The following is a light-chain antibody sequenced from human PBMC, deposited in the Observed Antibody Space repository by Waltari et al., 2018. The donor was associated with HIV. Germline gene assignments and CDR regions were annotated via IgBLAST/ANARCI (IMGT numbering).Light chain of an antibody. CDR2: DSS. J-gene: IGKJ1*01. V-gene: IGKV3-15*01. CDR3: QQYSDWPRA. CDR1: QSVSAN. Sequence: EIVVTQFPAALSVSPGERASLSCIVSQSVSANLAWYHQVAGQAPRLLISDSSNRATGFPDRFSGSGSGTHFTLSISSLQSEDSGVYYCQQYSDWPRAFGLGTKVEV.